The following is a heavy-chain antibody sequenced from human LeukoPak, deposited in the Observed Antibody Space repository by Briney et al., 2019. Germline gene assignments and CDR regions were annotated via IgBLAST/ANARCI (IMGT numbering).Heavy chain of an antibody. J-gene: IGHJ3*02. D-gene: IGHD3-22*01. CDR1: GGSISSSSYY. CDR3: ASSSLYYYDSSGYYYAAFDI. Sequence: PSETLSLTCTVSGGSISSSSYYWGWIRQPPGKGLEWIGSIYYSGSTYYNPSLKSRVTISVDTSKNQFSLKLSSVTAADTAVYYCASSSLYYYDSSGYYYAAFDIWGQGTMVTVSS. CDR2: IYYSGST. V-gene: IGHV4-39*07.